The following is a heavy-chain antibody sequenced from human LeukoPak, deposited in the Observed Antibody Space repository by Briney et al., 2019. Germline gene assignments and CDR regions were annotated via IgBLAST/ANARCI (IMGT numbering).Heavy chain of an antibody. Sequence: GGSLRLSCAASGFTFSSYAMNWVRQAPGKGLEWVSAVSGSGGSTYYADSVKGRFTISRDNSKNTLYLQMNSLRAGDAAVYYCAKDRRVHYYGSERGLYNWFDPWGQGTLVTVSS. CDR1: GFTFSSYA. J-gene: IGHJ5*02. D-gene: IGHD3-10*01. CDR3: AKDRRVHYYGSERGLYNWFDP. V-gene: IGHV3-23*01. CDR2: VSGSGGST.